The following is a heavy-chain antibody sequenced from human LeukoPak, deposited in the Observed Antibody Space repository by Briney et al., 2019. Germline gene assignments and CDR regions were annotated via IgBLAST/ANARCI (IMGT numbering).Heavy chain of an antibody. Sequence: ASVKVSCKASGYTFTSYYMHWVRQAPGQGLEWMGIINPSGGSTSYAQKFQGRVTMTRETSTSTVYMELSNLRSEDTAVYYCAREPPYCSSTSCYYYYGMDVWGQGTTVTVSS. D-gene: IGHD2-2*01. CDR2: INPSGGST. J-gene: IGHJ6*02. CDR3: AREPPYCSSTSCYYYYGMDV. CDR1: GYTFTSYY. V-gene: IGHV1-46*01.